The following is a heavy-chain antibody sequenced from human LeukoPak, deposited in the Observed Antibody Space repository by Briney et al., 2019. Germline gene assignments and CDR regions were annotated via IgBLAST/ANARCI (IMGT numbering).Heavy chain of an antibody. CDR3: ARGEYTSGFSDAFDI. J-gene: IGHJ3*02. V-gene: IGHV1-8*02. D-gene: IGHD3-22*01. Sequence: GASVKVSCKTSGYIFNGYDINWVRQATGRGLEWMGWVNPTFGNTGYAEKFRGRVTMTSDRSMSTAYMELSSLRSEDTGVYYCARGEYTSGFSDAFDIWGQGTVVGVSP. CDR1: GYIFNGYD. CDR2: VNPTFGNT.